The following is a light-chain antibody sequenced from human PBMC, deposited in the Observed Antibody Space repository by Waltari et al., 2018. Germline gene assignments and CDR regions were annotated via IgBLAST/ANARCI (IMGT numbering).Light chain of an antibody. J-gene: IGLJ2*01. CDR3: SSWTDSSRTGKLS. CDR2: EVD. Sequence: QSALTQPPSASGSAGQSVTISCTGTTTYPRNFKYVSWYQQHPGKAPKLILYEVDRRPSGVPERCSGSKSGDAASLTVSGLQAEDEGIYFCSSWTDSSRTGKLSFGGGTKLTVL. CDR1: TTYPRNFKY. V-gene: IGLV2-8*01.